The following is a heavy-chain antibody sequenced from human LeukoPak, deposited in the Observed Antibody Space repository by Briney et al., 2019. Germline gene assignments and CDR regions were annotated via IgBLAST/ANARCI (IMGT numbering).Heavy chain of an antibody. V-gene: IGHV3-11*04. D-gene: IGHD3-22*01. CDR1: GFTFSDYY. CDR2: ISSSGSTI. Sequence: GGSLRLSCAASGFTFSDYYMSWIRQAPGKGLEWVSYISSSGSTIYYADSVKGRFTISRDNAKNSLYLQMNSLRAEDTAVYYCARAMYYYDSSGEFDYWGQGTLVTVSS. J-gene: IGHJ4*02. CDR3: ARAMYYYDSSGEFDY.